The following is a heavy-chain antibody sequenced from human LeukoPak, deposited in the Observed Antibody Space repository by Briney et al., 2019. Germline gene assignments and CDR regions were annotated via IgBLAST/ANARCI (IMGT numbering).Heavy chain of an antibody. Sequence: GGSLRLSCAASGFTFSSYNMNWVRQAPGKGLEWVSYITSSDTIYYADSVKGRFTISRDNAKNSLYLQMNSLRAEDTAVYYCARRDYYYYDMDVWGQGTTVTVSS. J-gene: IGHJ6*02. CDR2: ITSSDTI. V-gene: IGHV3-48*04. CDR1: GFTFSSYN. CDR3: ARRDYYYYDMDV.